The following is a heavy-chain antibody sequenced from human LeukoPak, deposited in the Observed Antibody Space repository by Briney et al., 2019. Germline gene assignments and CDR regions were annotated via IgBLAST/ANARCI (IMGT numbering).Heavy chain of an antibody. CDR3: GRGGVCRGFLSGYYNAKFDY. CDR2: INHSGST. V-gene: IGHV4-34*01. Sequence: SETLSLTCAVYGGSFSGYYWSWIRQPPGKGLEWIGEINHSGSTNYNPSLKSRVTISVDTSKNQFSLKLSSVTAADTAVYYCGRGGVCRGFLSGYYNAKFDYWGQGNLVTVS. J-gene: IGHJ4*02. D-gene: IGHD3-3*01. CDR1: GGSFSGYY.